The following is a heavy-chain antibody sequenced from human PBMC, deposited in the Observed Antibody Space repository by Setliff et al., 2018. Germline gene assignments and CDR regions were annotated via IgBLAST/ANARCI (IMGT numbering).Heavy chain of an antibody. CDR2: VHYNVGT. CDR3: ARGSTGDYDP. J-gene: IGHJ5*02. D-gene: IGHD7-27*01. CDR1: GAYISSHY. V-gene: IGHV4-59*11. Sequence: SETMSLTCTVSGAYISSHYWSWIRQAPGKGLQWIAYVHYNVGTNYNPYLKSRVLISVDTSKNQLSLRVTSVTAADTAVYYCARGSTGDYDPWGQGTPVTVSS.